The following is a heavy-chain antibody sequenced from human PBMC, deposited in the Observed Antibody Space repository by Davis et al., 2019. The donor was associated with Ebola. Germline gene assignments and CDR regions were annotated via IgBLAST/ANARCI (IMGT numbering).Heavy chain of an antibody. CDR2: IRSSGTT. J-gene: IGHJ4*02. CDR3: ARLPDADY. Sequence: SETLSLTCTVSGDSIRPNDYFWGWFRQPPGKGLEWIATIRSSGTTYYSPSPKSRLTISIDTSNNQLSLRVTSMTAEDTAVYYCARLPDADYWGQGTLVTVSS. CDR1: GDSIRPNDYF. V-gene: IGHV4-39*01.